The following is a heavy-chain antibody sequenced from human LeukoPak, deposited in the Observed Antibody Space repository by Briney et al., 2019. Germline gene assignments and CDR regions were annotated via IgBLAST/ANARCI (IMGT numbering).Heavy chain of an antibody. CDR2: IYYSGST. CDR1: GGSISSYY. V-gene: IGHV4-59*01. D-gene: IGHD6-19*01. J-gene: IGHJ4*02. Sequence: PSETLSLTCTVSGGSISSYYWSWIRQPPGKGLEWIGYIYYSGSTNYNPSLKSRVTISVDTSMNQLSLKLSSVTAADTAVYYCATSSGWYGGFNYWGQGTLVTVSS. CDR3: ATSSGWYGGFNY.